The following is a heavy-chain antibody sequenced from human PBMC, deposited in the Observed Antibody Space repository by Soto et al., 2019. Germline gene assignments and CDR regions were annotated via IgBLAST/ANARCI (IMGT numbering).Heavy chain of an antibody. CDR2: ISTYDGNT. V-gene: IGHV1-18*01. CDR3: ARDRGRSCIGGICPFDY. D-gene: IGHD2-15*01. CDR1: GYRFTIYG. Sequence: ASVKVSCKASGYRFTIYGITWVRQAPGQGLEWMGWISTYDGNTNYAQNFQGRVSMARDTSTSTAYMELRSLGSDDTDVYYCARDRGRSCIGGICPFDYWGQGTLVTVSS. J-gene: IGHJ4*02.